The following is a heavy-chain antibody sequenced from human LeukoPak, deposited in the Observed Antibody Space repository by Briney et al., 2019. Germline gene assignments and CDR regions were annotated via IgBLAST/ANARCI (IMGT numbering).Heavy chain of an antibody. J-gene: IGHJ5*02. CDR3: ASDRTMTTVTSGQSWDDP. CDR1: GYSLTALA. V-gene: IGHV1-24*01. CDR2: FDPDDGAR. Sequence: ASVKVSCKVSGYSLTALAIHWVRQAPGKGREWMGRFDPDDGARIYSQRFQDRFLMSADPSSETAYMELSGLRSEDTAVYFCASDRTMTTVTSGQSWDDPWGQGTLVTVSS. D-gene: IGHD4-17*01.